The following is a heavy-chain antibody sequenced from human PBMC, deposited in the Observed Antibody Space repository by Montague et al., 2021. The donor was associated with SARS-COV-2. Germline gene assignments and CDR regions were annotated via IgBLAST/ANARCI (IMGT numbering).Heavy chain of an antibody. Sequence: SETLSLTCTVSGGSIGSYYWSWIRQLPGKGLEWIGYIYYSGSTNYNPSLKIRVTISVDTSKNQFSLKLSSVTAADTAVYYCAREGILWFGDLAPYYYGMDVWGQGTTVTVSS. CDR3: AREGILWFGDLAPYYYGMDV. J-gene: IGHJ6*02. D-gene: IGHD3-10*01. CDR2: IYYSGST. CDR1: GGSIGSYY. V-gene: IGHV4-59*01.